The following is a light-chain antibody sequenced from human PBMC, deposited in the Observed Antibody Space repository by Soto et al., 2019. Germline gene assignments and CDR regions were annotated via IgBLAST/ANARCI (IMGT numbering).Light chain of an antibody. V-gene: IGLV2-8*01. J-gene: IGLJ2*01. Sequence: QSALTQPPSASGSPGQSVTISCTGTSSDVGDYNFVSWYQQHPGKAPKLMIYEVNKRPSGVPDRFSGSKSGNTASLTVSGLQAEDEADYYCSSDAGRVLVGGGTKVAVL. CDR2: EVN. CDR1: SSDVGDYNF. CDR3: SSDAGRVL.